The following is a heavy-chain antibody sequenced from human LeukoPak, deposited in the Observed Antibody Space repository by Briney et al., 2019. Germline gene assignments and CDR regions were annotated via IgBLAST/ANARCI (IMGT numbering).Heavy chain of an antibody. Sequence: GGSLRLSCAASGFTVSSNYMSWVRQAPGKGLEWVSVIYSGGSTYYADSVKGRFTISRDNSKNTLYLQMNSLRAEDTAVYYCARDLGYSCGGFDPWGQGTLVTVSS. CDR3: ARDLGYSCGGFDP. J-gene: IGHJ5*02. CDR2: IYSGGST. V-gene: IGHV3-66*02. D-gene: IGHD5-18*01. CDR1: GFTVSSNY.